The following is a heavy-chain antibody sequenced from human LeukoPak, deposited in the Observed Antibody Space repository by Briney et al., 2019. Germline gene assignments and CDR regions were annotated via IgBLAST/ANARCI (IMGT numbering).Heavy chain of an antibody. CDR3: ARDALNSGTNDY. V-gene: IGHV1-69*05. Sequence: SVKVSCKASGGTFSSYAISWVRQAPGQGLEWMGRIIPIFGTANYAQKFQGRVTITTDESTSTAYMGLSSLRSDDTAVYYCARDALNSGTNDYWGQGTLVTVSS. J-gene: IGHJ4*02. CDR2: IIPIFGTA. CDR1: GGTFSSYA. D-gene: IGHD1-26*01.